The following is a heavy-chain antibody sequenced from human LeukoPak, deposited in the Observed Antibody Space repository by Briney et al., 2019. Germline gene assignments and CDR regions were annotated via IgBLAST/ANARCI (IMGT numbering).Heavy chain of an antibody. CDR2: ISAYNGNT. CDR3: ARGHYYDSSGYYSLPDY. D-gene: IGHD3-22*01. J-gene: IGHJ4*02. CDR1: GYTFTSFG. V-gene: IGHV1-18*01. Sequence: GASVKVSCKTSGYTFTSFGVSWVRQAPGQGLEWMGWISAYNGNTNYAQILRGRVTMTADTSTSTAYMELRSLRSDDTAVYYCARGHYYDSSGYYSLPDYWGQGTLVTVSS.